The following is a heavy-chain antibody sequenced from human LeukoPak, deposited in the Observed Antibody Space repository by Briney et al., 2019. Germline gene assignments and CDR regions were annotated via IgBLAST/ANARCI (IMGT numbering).Heavy chain of an antibody. CDR3: TRAASNDYATN. CDR1: AWIFSSYS. D-gene: IGHD4-17*01. Sequence: GGGLPLSCLASAWIFSSYSMNWLRRAPAKGLQEWVSMMYGGGGTFYAGSVKGRFTMSRDNSKNTLYLQMDSLRVEDTAIYYCTRAASNDYATNWGQGSLVTVSS. V-gene: IGHV3-53*01. CDR2: MYGGGGT. J-gene: IGHJ4*02.